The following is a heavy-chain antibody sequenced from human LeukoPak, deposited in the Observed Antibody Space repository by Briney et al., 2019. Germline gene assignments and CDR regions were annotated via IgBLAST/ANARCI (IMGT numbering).Heavy chain of an antibody. CDR2: IKQDGSEK. CDR1: GSTFSRYW. J-gene: IGHJ3*02. V-gene: IGHV3-7*05. Sequence: PGGSLRLSCAVSGSTFSRYWMSWVRQAPGKGLERVANIKQDGSEKYYVDSVKGRFTISRDNAKKSLYLQMNSLRAEDTAVYYCAREGGTYDSSGYYQAYDAFDIWGQGTMVTVSS. CDR3: AREGGTYDSSGYYQAYDAFDI. D-gene: IGHD3-22*01.